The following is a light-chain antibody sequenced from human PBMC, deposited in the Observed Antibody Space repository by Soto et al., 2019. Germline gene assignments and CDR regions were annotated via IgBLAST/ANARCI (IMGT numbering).Light chain of an antibody. CDR2: GAS. CDR1: QSVSSSY. CDR3: QQYGSSPLFT. J-gene: IGKJ3*01. Sequence: EIVLTQSPGTLSLSPGERATLSCRASQSVSSSYLAWYQQKPGQAPRLLIYGASSRATGIPDRFSGSGSATDCTLTISRLEPEDFAVYYCQQYGSSPLFTFGHGTKVDIK. V-gene: IGKV3-20*01.